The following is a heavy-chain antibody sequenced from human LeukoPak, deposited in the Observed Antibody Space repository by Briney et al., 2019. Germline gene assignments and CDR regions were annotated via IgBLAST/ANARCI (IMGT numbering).Heavy chain of an antibody. Sequence: GGSLRLSCAASGFTFSDYYMSWIRQAPGKGLDWVSYISSSSSYTNYADSVKGRFPISRDTAKNSLYLQMNSLRAEDTAVYYCARGYCSSTSCYRGGAAFDIWGQGTMVTVSS. V-gene: IGHV3-11*06. CDR1: GFTFSDYY. CDR3: ARGYCSSTSCYRGGAAFDI. J-gene: IGHJ3*02. CDR2: ISSSSSYT. D-gene: IGHD2-2*01.